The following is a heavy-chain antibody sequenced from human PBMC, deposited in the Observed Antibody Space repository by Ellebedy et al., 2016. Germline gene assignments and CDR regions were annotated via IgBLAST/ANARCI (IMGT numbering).Heavy chain of an antibody. V-gene: IGHV4-61*01. Sequence: SETLSLTCTVSGGFVSTDIFYWSWILQPPGKELEWIGYIYYTGSFNYNPSLKSRVTISVDTSKNQFSLKLSSVTAADTAVYYCAGWDPREDSYGPHAWGQGTLVTVSS. CDR3: AGWDPREDSYGPHA. CDR2: IYYTGSF. CDR1: GGFVSTDIFY. D-gene: IGHD5-18*01. J-gene: IGHJ5*02.